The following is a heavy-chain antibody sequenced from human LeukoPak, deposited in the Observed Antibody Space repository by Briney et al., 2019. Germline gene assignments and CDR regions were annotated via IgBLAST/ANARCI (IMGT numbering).Heavy chain of an antibody. Sequence: SGTLSLTCAVSGGSISSSNWWSWVRQPPGKGLEWIGEIYHSGSTNYNPSLKSRVTISVDTSKNQFSLKLSSVTAADTAVYYCARRFRYSYGRYYYYYYYMDVWGKGTTVTISS. CDR3: ARRFRYSYGRYYYYYYYMDV. CDR1: GGSISSSNW. CDR2: IYHSGST. J-gene: IGHJ6*03. V-gene: IGHV4-4*02. D-gene: IGHD5-18*01.